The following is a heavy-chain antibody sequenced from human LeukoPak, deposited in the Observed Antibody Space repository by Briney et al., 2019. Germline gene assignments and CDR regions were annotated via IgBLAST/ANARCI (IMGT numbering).Heavy chain of an antibody. J-gene: IGHJ3*02. Sequence: GRSLRLSCAAFGFTFSSYGMHWVRQAPGKGLEWVAVIWYDGSNKYYADSVKGRFTISRDNSKNTLYLQMNSLRAEDTAVYYCAKDPGRTNDAFDIWGQGTMVTVSS. CDR3: AKDPGRTNDAFDI. V-gene: IGHV3-33*06. CDR1: GFTFSSYG. CDR2: IWYDGSNK.